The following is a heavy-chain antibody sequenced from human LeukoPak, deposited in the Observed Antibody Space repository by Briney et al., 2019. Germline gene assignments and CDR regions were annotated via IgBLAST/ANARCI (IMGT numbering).Heavy chain of an antibody. CDR2: IKQDASEE. Sequence: GGSLRLSCAASGFTFAGYWISWVRQAPGKGLEWVANIKQDASEEYYVNSVKGRFTISRDNAKNSLYLQMNSLRAEDTAVYYCVRDRGRASVDYWGQGTLVTVSS. J-gene: IGHJ4*02. V-gene: IGHV3-7*01. CDR1: GFTFAGYW. CDR3: VRDRGRASVDY. D-gene: IGHD1-26*01.